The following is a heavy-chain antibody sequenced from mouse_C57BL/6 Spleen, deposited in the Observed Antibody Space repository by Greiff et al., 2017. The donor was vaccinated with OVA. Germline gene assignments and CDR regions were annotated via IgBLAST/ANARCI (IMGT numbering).Heavy chain of an antibody. CDR3: ARSNWDDYYAMDY. CDR2: IDPNSGGT. V-gene: IGHV1-72*01. D-gene: IGHD4-1*01. J-gene: IGHJ4*01. CDR1: GYTFTSYW. Sequence: QVQLQQPGAELVKPGASVKLSCKASGYTFTSYWMHWVKQRPGRGLEGIGRIDPNSGGTKYNEKFKSKATLTVDKPSSTAYMQLSSLTSEDSAVYYCARSNWDDYYAMDYWGQGTSVTVSS.